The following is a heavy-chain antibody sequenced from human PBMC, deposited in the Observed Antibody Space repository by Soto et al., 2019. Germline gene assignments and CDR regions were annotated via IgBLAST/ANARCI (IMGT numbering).Heavy chain of an antibody. D-gene: IGHD3-3*01. Sequence: PSETLSLTCAVSGYSISSSNWWGWIRQPPGKGLEWIGYIYYSGSTYYNPSLKSRVTMSVDTSKNQFSLKLSSVTAVDTAVYYCARSPGTITIFPVWFDPWGQGTLVTVSS. V-gene: IGHV4-28*01. CDR3: ARSPGTITIFPVWFDP. J-gene: IGHJ5*02. CDR2: IYYSGST. CDR1: GYSISSSNW.